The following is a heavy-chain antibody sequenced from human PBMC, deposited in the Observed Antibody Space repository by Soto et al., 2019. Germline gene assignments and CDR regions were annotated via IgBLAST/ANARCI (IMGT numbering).Heavy chain of an antibody. V-gene: IGHV1-69*01. CDR2: IIPISDTT. CDR3: ARSQGSSTSLEIYYYYYYGMDV. Sequence: QVQLVQSGAEVKKPGSSVKVSCKASGGTFSSYAISWVRQAPGQGLEWMGGIIPISDTTNYAQKFQGRVTITAYVSTSTAYMELSSLRSEDTAVYYCARSQGSSTSLEIYYYYYYGMDVWGQGTTVTVSS. D-gene: IGHD2-2*01. CDR1: GGTFSSYA. J-gene: IGHJ6*02.